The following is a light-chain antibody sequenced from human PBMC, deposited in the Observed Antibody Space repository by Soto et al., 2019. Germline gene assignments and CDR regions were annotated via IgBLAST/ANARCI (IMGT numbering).Light chain of an antibody. CDR1: QSVSSSY. Sequence: EIVLTQSPGTLSLSPGERATLSCRASQSVSSSYLAWYQQKPGQAPRLLIYGASSRATGIPDRFSGSGSGTDFTLTISRLEPVDFAVYYCQQYGSSPLLTFGGGTKVEMK. CDR2: GAS. CDR3: QQYGSSPLLT. J-gene: IGKJ4*01. V-gene: IGKV3-20*01.